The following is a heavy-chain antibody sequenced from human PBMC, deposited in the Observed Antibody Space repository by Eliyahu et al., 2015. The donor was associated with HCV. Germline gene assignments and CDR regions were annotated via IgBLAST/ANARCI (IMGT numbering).Heavy chain of an antibody. CDR3: AHRRSLSGDYEPDVRHDAFDI. V-gene: IGHV2-5*02. CDR1: GFXLSXXGVG. Sequence: QITLKESGPTLVKPTQTLTLTCTXSGFXLSXXGVGVXWIRQPPGKALEWLALIYWXDDKRYSPSLKSRLTITKDTSKNQVVLTMTNMDPVDTATYYCAHRRSLSGDYEPDVRHDAFDIWGQGTMVTVSS. J-gene: IGHJ3*02. D-gene: IGHD4-17*01. CDR2: IYWXDDK.